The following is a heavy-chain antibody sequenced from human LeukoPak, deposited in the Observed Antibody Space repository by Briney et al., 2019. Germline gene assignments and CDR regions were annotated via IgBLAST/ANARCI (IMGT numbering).Heavy chain of an antibody. CDR1: GFTFSTYA. Sequence: GGSLRLSCAASGFTFSTYAMHWVRQAPGKGLEWVAVISYDGSNRYYADSVKGRFTISRDNSKNTLYLQMNSLRAEDTAVYYCAKKYSSGTDYYYYYMDVWGKGTTVTVSS. V-gene: IGHV3-30*18. CDR2: ISYDGSNR. CDR3: AKKYSSGTDYYYYYMDV. D-gene: IGHD6-19*01. J-gene: IGHJ6*03.